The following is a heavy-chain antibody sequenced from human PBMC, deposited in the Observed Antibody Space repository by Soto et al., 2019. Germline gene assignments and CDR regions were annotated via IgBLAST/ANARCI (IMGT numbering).Heavy chain of an antibody. J-gene: IGHJ4*02. CDR2: ISYSGST. V-gene: IGHV4-31*03. Sequence: PSETLSLTCTVSGGSINSGGYFWGWIRQHPGKGLEWIGYISYSGSTSYNPPLKSRITISVDTSKNQFSLKLNSVTAADTAVYYCAGGHYTNSWSANYFDYWGQGTLVTVSS. CDR1: GGSINSGGYF. CDR3: AGGHYTNSWSANYFDY. D-gene: IGHD6-13*01.